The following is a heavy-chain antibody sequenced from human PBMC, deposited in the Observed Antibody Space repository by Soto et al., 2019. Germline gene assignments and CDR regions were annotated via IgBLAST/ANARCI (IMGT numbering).Heavy chain of an antibody. CDR3: ARHKAADDFYYYYYGMDV. D-gene: IGHD6-13*01. V-gene: IGHV4-39*01. J-gene: IGHJ6*02. CDR2: IFYTGNT. CDR1: GGSISSSPYY. Sequence: PSETLSLTCTVSGGSISSSPYYWGWIRQPPGKGLEWIGSIFYTGNTYLKPSLKGRVTISIDTSKNQFFLKVNPVTAADTAVYYCARHKAADDFYYYYYGMDVWGQGTTVTVSS.